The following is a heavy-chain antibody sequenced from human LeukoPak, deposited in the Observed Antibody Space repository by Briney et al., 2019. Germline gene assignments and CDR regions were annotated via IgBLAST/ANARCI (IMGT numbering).Heavy chain of an antibody. Sequence: SETLSLTCAVYGGSFSGYYWSWIRQPPGKGLEWIGEINHSGSTNYNPSLKSRVTISVDTSKNQFSLKLSSVTAADTAVYYCARGPSTGYYDSSGYRFDYWGQGTLVTVSS. V-gene: IGHV4-34*01. CDR3: ARGPSTGYYDSSGYRFDY. CDR1: GGSFSGYY. J-gene: IGHJ4*02. D-gene: IGHD3-22*01. CDR2: INHSGST.